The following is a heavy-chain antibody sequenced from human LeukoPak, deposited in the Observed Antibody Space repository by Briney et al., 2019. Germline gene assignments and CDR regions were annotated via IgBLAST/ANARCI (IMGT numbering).Heavy chain of an antibody. D-gene: IGHD6-19*01. J-gene: IGHJ3*02. CDR3: ARPYSSGWYDAFDI. CDR2: ISSSGSTI. V-gene: IGHV3-11*01. Sequence: GGSLRLSCAASGFTFSDYYMSWIRQDPGKGLEWVSYISSSGSTIYYADSVKGRFTISRDNAKNSLYLQMNSLRAEDTAVYYCARPYSSGWYDAFDIWSQGTMVTVSS. CDR1: GFTFSDYY.